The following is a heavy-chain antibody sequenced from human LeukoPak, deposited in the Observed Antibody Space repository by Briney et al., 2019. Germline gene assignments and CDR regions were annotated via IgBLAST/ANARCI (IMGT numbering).Heavy chain of an antibody. J-gene: IGHJ5*02. CDR1: GYSISSGSY. V-gene: IGHV4-38-2*01. CDR2: IYDRGST. Sequence: SETLSLTCAVSGYSISSGSYWGWIRQPPGKGREWIGRIYDRGSTYYNPSLKSRVTLSVDTSKTQCSLKLSSVTAADTVTYSCASLPVGDWFDPWGQGTLVTVSS. CDR3: ASLPVGDWFDP. D-gene: IGHD2-8*02.